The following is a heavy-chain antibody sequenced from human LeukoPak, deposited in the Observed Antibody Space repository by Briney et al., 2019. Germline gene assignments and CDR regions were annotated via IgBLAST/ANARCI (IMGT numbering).Heavy chain of an antibody. CDR1: GGSISSSNW. CDR3: ARDRGGSSWYLGDWGDAFDI. V-gene: IGHV4-4*02. D-gene: IGHD6-13*01. Sequence: PSETLSLTCAVSGGSISSSNWWSWVRQPPGKGLEWIGRIYTSGSTNYNPSLKSRVTMSVDTSKNQFSLKLSSVTAADTAVYYCARDRGGSSWYLGDWGDAFDIWGQGTMVTVSS. CDR2: IYTSGST. J-gene: IGHJ3*02.